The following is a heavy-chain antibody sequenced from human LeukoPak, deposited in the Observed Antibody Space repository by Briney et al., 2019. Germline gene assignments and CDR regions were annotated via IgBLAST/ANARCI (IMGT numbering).Heavy chain of an antibody. CDR1: GNTFTRYG. CDR2: INAYNGNT. D-gene: IGHD4-11*01. Sequence: ASVKVSCKVSGNTFTRYGITWVRQAPGQGLEWMGWINAYNGNTNYVENLQGRVTMTADTSTNTAYLELRSLRSDDTAVYYCASSGTITRAFDIWGQGTMVTVSS. CDR3: ASSGTITRAFDI. V-gene: IGHV1-18*01. J-gene: IGHJ3*02.